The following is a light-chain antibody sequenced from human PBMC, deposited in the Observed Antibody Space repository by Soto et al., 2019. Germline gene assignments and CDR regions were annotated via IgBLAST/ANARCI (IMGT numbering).Light chain of an antibody. CDR2: SAS. CDR1: QGISNY. CDR3: QHYNNAPYT. J-gene: IGKJ2*01. Sequence: DIQMTQSPSSLSASVGDRVTITCRASQGISNYLAWYQQKPGKVPKLLIYSASTLQSGVPSRFSGSGSGTDFTLTISSLEPEDVATYYWQHYNNAPYTCGQGTKLEIK. V-gene: IGKV1-27*01.